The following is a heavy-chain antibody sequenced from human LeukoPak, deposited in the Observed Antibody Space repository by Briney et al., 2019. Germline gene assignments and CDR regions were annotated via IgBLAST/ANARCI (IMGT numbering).Heavy chain of an antibody. Sequence: PGGSLRLSCTASGFTFGDYAMSWFRQAPGKGLEWVGFIRSKAYGGTTEYAASVKGRFTISRDDSKSIAYLQMNSLKTEDTAVYYCTSGSLHYYGSSGYYEAPKDAFDIWGQGTMVTVSS. CDR3: TSGSLHYYGSSGYYEAPKDAFDI. D-gene: IGHD3-22*01. CDR2: IRSKAYGGTT. CDR1: GFTFGDYA. V-gene: IGHV3-49*03. J-gene: IGHJ3*02.